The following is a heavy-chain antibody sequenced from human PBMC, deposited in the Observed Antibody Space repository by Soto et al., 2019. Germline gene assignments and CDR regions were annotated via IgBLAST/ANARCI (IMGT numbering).Heavy chain of an antibody. J-gene: IGHJ6*02. CDR2: IYHSGST. V-gene: IGHV4-4*02. CDR1: GGSISSSNW. D-gene: IGHD6-13*01. CDR3: ARGYNMAGSSWYYYYYGMDV. Sequence: SLSLTCAVSGGSISSSNWWSWVRQPPGKGLEWIGEIYHSGSTNYNPSLKSRVTISVDKSKNQFSLKLSSVTAADTAVYYCARGYNMAGSSWYYYYYGMDVWGQGTTVTVSS.